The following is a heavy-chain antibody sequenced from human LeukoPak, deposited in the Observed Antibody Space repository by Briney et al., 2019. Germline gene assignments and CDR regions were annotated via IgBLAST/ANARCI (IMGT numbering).Heavy chain of an antibody. V-gene: IGHV3-30*18. CDR3: AKDLFYYYDSSGYYHGLPFDY. Sequence: GGSLRLSCAASGFTFSSYGMHWVRQAPGKGLEWVAVISYDGSNKYYADSVKGRFTISRDNSKNTLYLQMNSLGAEDTAVYYCAKDLFYYYDSSGYYHGLPFDYWGQGTLVTVSS. J-gene: IGHJ4*02. CDR2: ISYDGSNK. CDR1: GFTFSSYG. D-gene: IGHD3-22*01.